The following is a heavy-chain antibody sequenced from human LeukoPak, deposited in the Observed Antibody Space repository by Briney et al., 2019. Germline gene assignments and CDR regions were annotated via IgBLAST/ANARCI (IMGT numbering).Heavy chain of an antibody. CDR3: AKDPIYGSGSYLRPNWFDP. CDR2: ISWNSGSI. J-gene: IGHJ5*02. D-gene: IGHD3-10*01. Sequence: PGRSLRLSCAASGFTFDDYAMHWVRQAPGKGLEWVSGISWNSGSIGCADSVKGRFTISRDNAKNSLYLQMNSLRAEDTALYYCAKDPIYGSGSYLRPNWFDPWGQGTLVTVSS. V-gene: IGHV3-9*01. CDR1: GFTFDDYA.